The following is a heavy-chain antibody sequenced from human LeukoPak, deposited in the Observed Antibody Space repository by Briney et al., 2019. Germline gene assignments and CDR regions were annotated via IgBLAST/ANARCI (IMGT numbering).Heavy chain of an antibody. V-gene: IGHV3-23*01. CDR2: VNGNGGST. Sequence: AGGSLRLSCAASGFTFSSYSMNWVRQAPGKGLEWVSGVNGNGGSTSYADSVKGRFTISRDNSKNTVYLQMNSLRVEDTAVYYCAKSLYGGCDYWGQGTVVTVSS. CDR1: GFTFSSYS. D-gene: IGHD3-16*02. CDR3: AKSLYGGCDY. J-gene: IGHJ4*02.